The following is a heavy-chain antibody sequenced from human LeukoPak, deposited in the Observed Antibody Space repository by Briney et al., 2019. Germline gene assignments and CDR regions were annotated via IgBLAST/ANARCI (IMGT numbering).Heavy chain of an antibody. J-gene: IGHJ4*01. CDR1: GFTLSSYS. V-gene: IGHV3-48*02. D-gene: IGHD3-22*01. CDR3: GRRADYYDSSGYLD. Sequence: PWGALRLSCAASGFTLSSYSWNWVRQPPGKGLEWVSYISNSSSTIYYEDSAKGRLTISRKNAKNSLYLQMNSLRDEDTAVYYCGRRADYYDSSGYLDWGQGTLVTVSS. CDR2: ISNSSSTI.